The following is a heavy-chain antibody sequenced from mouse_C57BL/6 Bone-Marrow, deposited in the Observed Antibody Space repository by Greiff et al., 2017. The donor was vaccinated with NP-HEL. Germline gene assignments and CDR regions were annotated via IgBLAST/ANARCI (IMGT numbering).Heavy chain of an antibody. D-gene: IGHD1-1*01. CDR3: ARQTNYGSDYYFDY. CDR2: ISSGGSYT. Sequence: DVKLVESGGDLVKPGGSLKLSCAASGFTFSSYGMSWVRQTPDKRLEWVATISSGGSYTYYPDSVKGRFTISRDNAKNTLYLQMSSLKSEDTAMYYCARQTNYGSDYYFDYWGQGTTLTVSS. V-gene: IGHV5-6*02. CDR1: GFTFSSYG. J-gene: IGHJ2*01.